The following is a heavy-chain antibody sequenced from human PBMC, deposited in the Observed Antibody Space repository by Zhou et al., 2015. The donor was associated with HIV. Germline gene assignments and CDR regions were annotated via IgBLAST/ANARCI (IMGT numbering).Heavy chain of an antibody. CDR3: AADSANDFWSGNWRRMDV. J-gene: IGHJ6*02. CDR2: IVVGSGNT. D-gene: IGHD3-3*01. V-gene: IGHV1-58*01. CDR1: GFTFTSSA. Sequence: QMQLVQSGPEVKKPGTSVKVSCKASGFTFTSSAVQWVRQARGQRLEWIGWIVVGSGNTNYAQKFQERVTITRDMSTSTAYMELSSLRSEDTAVYYCAADSANDFWSGNWRRMDVWGQGTTVTVSS.